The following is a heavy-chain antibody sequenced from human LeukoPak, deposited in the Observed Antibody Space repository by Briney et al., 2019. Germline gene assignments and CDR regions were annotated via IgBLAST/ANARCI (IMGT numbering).Heavy chain of an antibody. CDR3: AKSDYYDSSGHPSSFDY. V-gene: IGHV3-23*01. Sequence: PGGSLRLSCAASGFTFRYYAISWVRQAPGKGLEWVSAISAGGGDTYYADSVKARFTISRDNSKNTLYLQMNSLRVEDTAIYYCAKSDYYDSSGHPSSFDYWGQGTLVTVSS. D-gene: IGHD3-22*01. J-gene: IGHJ4*02. CDR2: ISAGGGDT. CDR1: GFTFRYYA.